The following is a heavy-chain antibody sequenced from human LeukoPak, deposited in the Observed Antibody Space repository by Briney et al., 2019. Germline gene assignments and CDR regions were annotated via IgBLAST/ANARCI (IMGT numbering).Heavy chain of an antibody. V-gene: IGHV1-46*01. J-gene: IGHJ4*02. D-gene: IGHD6-13*01. CDR2: INPSGGST. Sequence: GASVKVSCKASGYTFTSYYMHWVRQAPGQGLEWMGIINPSGGSTSYAQKFQGRVTITRDTSTSTVYMELSSLRSADTAVYYCARYPRHSSSWPHLDYWGQGTLVTVSS. CDR3: ARYPRHSSSWPHLDY. CDR1: GYTFTSYY.